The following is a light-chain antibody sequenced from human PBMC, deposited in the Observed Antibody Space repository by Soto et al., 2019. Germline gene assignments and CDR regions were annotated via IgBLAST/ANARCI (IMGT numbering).Light chain of an antibody. CDR3: QQRTNWLT. CDR2: DAS. CDR1: QNVSTY. V-gene: IGKV3-11*01. Sequence: EIVLTQSPATLSLSPGERATLSCRASQNVSTYLAWYQQKPGQAPRLLIYDASNRATGIPARFSGSGSGTDFTLTISSLESEDFAVYYCQQRTNWLTFGPGTKLDIK. J-gene: IGKJ3*01.